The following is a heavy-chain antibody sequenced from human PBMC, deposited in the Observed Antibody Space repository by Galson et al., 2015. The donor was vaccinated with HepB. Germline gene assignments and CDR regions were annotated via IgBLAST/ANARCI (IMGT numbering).Heavy chain of an antibody. CDR3: ATGYDTSGYSYVVNAFDI. CDR1: GYTFNAQY. J-gene: IGHJ3*02. Sequence: SVKVSCKASGYTFNAQYMHWVRQAPGQGLEWMGRLNPSGGGTNYAQKFQGRVTMTRDTSISTAYMELTRLRSDDTAVYYCATGYDTSGYSYVVNAFDIWGQGTMVTVSS. V-gene: IGHV1-2*06. CDR2: LNPSGGGT. D-gene: IGHD3-22*01.